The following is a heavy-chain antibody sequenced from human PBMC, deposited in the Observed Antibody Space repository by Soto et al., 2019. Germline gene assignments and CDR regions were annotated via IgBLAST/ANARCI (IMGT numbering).Heavy chain of an antibody. CDR2: TYYSAGS. Sequence: PSETLSLTCNVSGGSVGSSSYYWGWMRQAPGKGLEWIVSTYYSAGSYYNPSLMNRLTTSMDESKNQLSLPVTSVMAADATIYYCCTNAPRGYYTSYYFDDWGQGTPVTVSS. D-gene: IGHD2-8*01. CDR1: GGSVGSSSYY. V-gene: IGHV4-39*01. J-gene: IGHJ4*02. CDR3: CTNAPRGYYTSYYFDD.